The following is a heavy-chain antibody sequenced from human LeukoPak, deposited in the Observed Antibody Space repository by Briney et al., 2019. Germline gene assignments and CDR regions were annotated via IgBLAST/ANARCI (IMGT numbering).Heavy chain of an antibody. J-gene: IGHJ4*02. CDR2: IDSGGSRT. V-gene: IGHV3-74*03. CDR1: EFTFSSYW. CDR3: AKTTVGYSSGRYPGWPADC. D-gene: IGHD6-19*01. Sequence: GGSLRLSCVAAEFTFSSYWMHWVRQAPGKGLVWVSRIDSGGSRTKYADSVKGRFTISRDNSKNTVYLQMNSLTADDTAVYYCAKTTVGYSSGRYPGWPADCWGQGTLVTVSS.